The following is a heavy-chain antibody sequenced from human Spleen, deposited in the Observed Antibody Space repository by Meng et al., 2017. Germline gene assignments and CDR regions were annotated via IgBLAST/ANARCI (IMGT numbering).Heavy chain of an antibody. J-gene: IGHJ4*02. CDR2: INHSGST. Sequence: QVQLQPWGAGLLKPSETRSRPFVVSGGSFSDYYWSWIRQPPGKGLEWIGEINHSGSTNYNPSLESRATISVDTSQNNLSLKLSSVTAADSAVYYCARGPTTMAHDFDYWGQGTLVTVSS. V-gene: IGHV4-34*01. D-gene: IGHD4-11*01. CDR3: ARGPTTMAHDFDY. CDR1: GGSFSDYY.